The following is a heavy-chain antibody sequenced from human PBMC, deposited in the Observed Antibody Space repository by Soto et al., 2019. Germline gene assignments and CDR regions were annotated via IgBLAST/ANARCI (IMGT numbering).Heavy chain of an antibody. CDR2: ISAYNGNT. V-gene: IGHV1-18*01. CDR1: GYTFTSYG. J-gene: IGHJ4*02. CDR3: ARVLWQEQLYGLPDY. D-gene: IGHD6-6*01. Sequence: ASVKVSCKASGYTFTSYGISWVRQAPGQGLEWMGWISAYNGNTNYAQKLQGRVTMTTDTSTSTAYMELRSLRSDDTAVYYCARVLWQEQLYGLPDYWGQGTLVTVSS.